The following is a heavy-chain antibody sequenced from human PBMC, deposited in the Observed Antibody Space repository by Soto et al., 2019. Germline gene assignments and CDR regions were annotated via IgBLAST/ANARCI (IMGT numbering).Heavy chain of an antibody. CDR3: ARGREQELRYFDWKNYYYGMDV. CDR2: MNPNSGNT. J-gene: IGHJ6*02. Sequence: ASVKVSCKASGYTFTSYDINWVRQATGQGLEWMGWMNPNSGNTGYAQKFQGRVTMTRNTSKSTAYMELSSLRSEDTAVYYCARGREQELRYFDWKNYYYGMDVWGQGTTVTVSS. D-gene: IGHD3-9*01. CDR1: GYTFTSYD. V-gene: IGHV1-8*01.